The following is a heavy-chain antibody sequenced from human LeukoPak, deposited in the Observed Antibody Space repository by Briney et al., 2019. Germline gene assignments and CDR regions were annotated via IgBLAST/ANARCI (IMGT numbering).Heavy chain of an antibody. J-gene: IGHJ4*02. CDR2: ISYDGSNQ. V-gene: IGHV3-30*12. CDR1: GFSFSSYG. CDR3: ARVVPGTGFFY. D-gene: IGHD2-8*02. Sequence: GGSLRLSCAASGFSFSSYGMSWVRQAPGKGLEWVGVISYDGSNQYYADSVKGRFTISRDNAKNSLYLQMNSLRAEDTAVYYCARVVPGTGFFYWGQGTLVTVSS.